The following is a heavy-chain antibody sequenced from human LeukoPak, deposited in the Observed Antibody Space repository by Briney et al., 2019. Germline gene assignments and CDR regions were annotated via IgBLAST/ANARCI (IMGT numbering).Heavy chain of an antibody. CDR2: ISSSSSYI. Sequence: GGSLRLSCSASGFTFSSYAMHWVRQAPGKGLEWVSSISSSSSYIFYADSVKGRFTISRDNAKNSLYLQMNSLRAEDTAFYYCARDTFDYWGQGTLVTVSS. CDR3: ARDTFDY. CDR1: GFTFSSYA. J-gene: IGHJ4*02. V-gene: IGHV3-21*01.